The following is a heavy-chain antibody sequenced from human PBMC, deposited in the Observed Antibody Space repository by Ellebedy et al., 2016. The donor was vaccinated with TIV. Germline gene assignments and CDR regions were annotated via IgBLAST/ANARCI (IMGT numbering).Heavy chain of an antibody. CDR3: ARGRNYYGSGSYSHYYYYYGMDV. V-gene: IGHV3-30-3*01. D-gene: IGHD3-10*01. Sequence: GESLKISXAASGFTFSSSAMHWVRQAPGKGLEWVAVISYDGSNKYYADSVKGRFTISRDNSKNTLYLQMNSLRAEDTAVYYCARGRNYYGSGSYSHYYYYYGMDVWGQGTTVTVSS. J-gene: IGHJ6*02. CDR1: GFTFSSSA. CDR2: ISYDGSNK.